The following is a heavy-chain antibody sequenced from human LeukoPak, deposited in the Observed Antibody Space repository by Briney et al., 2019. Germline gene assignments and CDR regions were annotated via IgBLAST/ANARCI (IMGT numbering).Heavy chain of an antibody. CDR2: LFDGVDT. Sequence: KASQSLSLTCPVASGSMSMTTYYCGWIRQPPGRGLEWIGGLFDGVDTYYNPSLKSRVTISADTSKNQFSLKVAAMTAVDSCVFFCARGGHNYAAAYWGQGTLVTVSS. J-gene: IGHJ4*02. D-gene: IGHD5-24*01. CDR1: SGSMSMTTYY. V-gene: IGHV4-39*02. CDR3: ARGGHNYAAAY.